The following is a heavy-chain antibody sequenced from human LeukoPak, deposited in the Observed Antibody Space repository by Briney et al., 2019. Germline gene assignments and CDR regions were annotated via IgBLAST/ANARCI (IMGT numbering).Heavy chain of an antibody. CDR1: GGSISSGSYD. Sequence: SETLSLTCTVSGGSISSGSYDWSWIRQPAGKGLEWIGRIYTSGSTNYNPSLKSRITISVDTSKNQFSLKLSSVTAADTAVYYCARDGGSKPDYGGNYWFDPWGQGTLVTVSS. CDR2: IYTSGST. D-gene: IGHD4-23*01. V-gene: IGHV4-61*02. J-gene: IGHJ5*02. CDR3: ARDGGSKPDYGGNYWFDP.